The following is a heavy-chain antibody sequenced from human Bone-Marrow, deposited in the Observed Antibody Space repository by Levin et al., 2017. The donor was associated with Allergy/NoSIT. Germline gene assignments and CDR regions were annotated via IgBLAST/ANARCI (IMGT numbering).Heavy chain of an antibody. CDR3: AKETTIFGVGTSYYYYYMDV. D-gene: IGHD3-3*01. CDR1: GFTFSSYA. J-gene: IGHJ6*03. Sequence: GGSLRLSCAASGFTFSSYAMSWVRQAPGKGLEWVSAISGSGGSTYYADSVKGRFTISRDNSKNTLYLQMNSLRAEDTAVYYCAKETTIFGVGTSYYYYYMDVWGKGTTVTVSS. V-gene: IGHV3-23*01. CDR2: ISGSGGST.